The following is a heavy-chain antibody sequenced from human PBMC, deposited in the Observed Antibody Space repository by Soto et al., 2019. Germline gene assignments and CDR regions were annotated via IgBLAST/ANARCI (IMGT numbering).Heavy chain of an antibody. CDR3: RSQYYGSGRPGGMDV. D-gene: IGHD3-10*01. CDR2: ISGSGGST. CDR1: GFTFSSYA. J-gene: IGHJ6*02. V-gene: IGHV3-23*01. Sequence: GGSLRLSCAASGFTFSSYAMSWVRQAPGKGLEWVSAISGSGGSTYYADSVKGRFTISRDNSKNTLYLQMNSLRADDTAVYYCRSQYYGSGRPGGMDVWGQGTTVTVSS.